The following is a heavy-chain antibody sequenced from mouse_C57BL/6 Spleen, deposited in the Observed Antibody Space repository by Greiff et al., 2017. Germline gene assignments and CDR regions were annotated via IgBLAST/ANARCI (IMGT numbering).Heavy chain of an antibody. V-gene: IGHV1-81*01. CDR3: ARDSSGY. CDR2: IYPRSGNN. Sequence: VQLQQSGAELARPGASVKLSCKASGYTFTSYGISWVQPRTGQGLEWIGEIYPRSGNNYYTEKFKGTATLPADKSSSTAYMELRSLTSEDSAVYFCARDSSGYWGQGTTLTVSS. D-gene: IGHD3-2*02. J-gene: IGHJ2*01. CDR1: GYTFTSYG.